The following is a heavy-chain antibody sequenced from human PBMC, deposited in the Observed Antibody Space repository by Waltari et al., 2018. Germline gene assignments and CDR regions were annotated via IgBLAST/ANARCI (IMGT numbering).Heavy chain of an antibody. CDR3: ARSGFMDV. Sequence: EVQLVDSGGGLVHPGGSVRLSCAASGFSFSTYWMNWARQGPGAGLVSVARINPNGNTVLYADSVKGRFTTSRDNAKNTLYLQMNSLRDDDTAVYYCARSGFMDVWGQGTTVTVSS. CDR1: GFSFSTYW. V-gene: IGHV3-74*01. CDR2: INPNGNTV. D-gene: IGHD3-10*01. J-gene: IGHJ6*02.